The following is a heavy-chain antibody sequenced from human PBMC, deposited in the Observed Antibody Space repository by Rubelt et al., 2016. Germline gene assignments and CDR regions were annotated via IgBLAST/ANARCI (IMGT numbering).Heavy chain of an antibody. CDR3: ARAVSYYDSSGYGYYYYMDV. J-gene: IGHJ6*03. CDR2: IYYSGNT. D-gene: IGHD3-22*01. V-gene: IGHV4-39*07. Sequence: QLQLQESGPGLVKPSETLYLTCTVSGGSISSSSYYWGWIRQPPGKGLEWIGSIYYSGNTYYNPSLKSRVTISGDTAKNQFSRKLSSVTAADTAVYYCARAVSYYDSSGYGYYYYMDVWGKGTTVTVSS. CDR1: GGSISSSSYY.